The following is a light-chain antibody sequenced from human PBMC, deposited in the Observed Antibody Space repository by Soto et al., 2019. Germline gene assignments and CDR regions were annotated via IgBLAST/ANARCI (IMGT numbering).Light chain of an antibody. V-gene: IGLV2-14*01. J-gene: IGLJ1*01. Sequence: QSALAQPASVSGPPGQSIAISCTGTTSDVGGYNYVSWYQQHPGKVPKLLIHEVSNRPSGVSNRFSGSKSSNTASLTISGLQAEDEADYYCLSKTSTISYVFGTGTKVTVL. CDR3: LSKTSTISYV. CDR1: TSDVGGYNY. CDR2: EVS.